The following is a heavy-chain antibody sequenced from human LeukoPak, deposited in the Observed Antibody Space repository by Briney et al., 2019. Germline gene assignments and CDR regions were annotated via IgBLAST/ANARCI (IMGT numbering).Heavy chain of an antibody. J-gene: IGHJ5*02. Sequence: SETLSLTCAVYGGSFSGNYWSWIRQPPGKGLEWIGEINHSGSTNYNPSLKSRVTISVDTSKNQFSLKLSSVTAADTAVYYCARASSAYYYDSSGYYRNWFDPWGQGTLVTVSS. CDR1: GGSFSGNY. CDR3: ARASSAYYYDSSGYYRNWFDP. D-gene: IGHD3-22*01. V-gene: IGHV4-34*01. CDR2: INHSGST.